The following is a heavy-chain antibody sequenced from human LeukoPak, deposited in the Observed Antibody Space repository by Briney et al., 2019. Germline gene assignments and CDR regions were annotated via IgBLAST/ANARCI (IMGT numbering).Heavy chain of an antibody. CDR1: GYTFTGYY. J-gene: IGHJ6*03. V-gene: IGHV1-2*02. D-gene: IGHD2-2*01. Sequence: ASVKVSCKASGYTFTGYYMYWVRQAPGQGLEWMGWINPNSGGTNYAQKLQGRVTMTRDTSISTAYMELSRLRSDDTAVYYCARGTPVEPTETSYYYYYYMDVWGKGTTGTVSS. CDR3: ARGTPVEPTETSYYYYYYMDV. CDR2: INPNSGGT.